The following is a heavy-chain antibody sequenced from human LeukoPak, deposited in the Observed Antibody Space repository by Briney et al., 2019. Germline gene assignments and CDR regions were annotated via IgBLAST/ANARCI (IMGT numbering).Heavy chain of an antibody. V-gene: IGHV6-1*01. CDR2: TYYRSKWYN. J-gene: IGHJ4*02. D-gene: IGHD5-18*01. Sequence: SQTLSLTCAISGDSVSINSAAWNWVRQSPSRGLEWLGRTYYRSKWYNDYAVSVKSRITINPDTSKNQFSLQLNSVTPEDTAVYYCARDRGSGEIQLSGNFDYWGQGTLVTVSS. CDR3: ARDRGSGEIQLSGNFDY. CDR1: GDSVSINSAA.